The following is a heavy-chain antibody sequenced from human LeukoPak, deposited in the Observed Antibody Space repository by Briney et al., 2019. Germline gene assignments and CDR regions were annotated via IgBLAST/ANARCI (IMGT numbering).Heavy chain of an antibody. D-gene: IGHD5-24*01. CDR3: ARIEMATIYYLDY. CDR2: IYHSGST. J-gene: IGHJ4*02. CDR1: GGSISSGGYY. Sequence: SETLSLTCTVSGGSISSGGYYWSWLRQPPGKGLEWIGYIYHSGSTYYNPSLKSRITISVDRSKNQFSLKLSSVTAADTAVYYCARIEMATIYYLDYWGQGTLGTASS. V-gene: IGHV4-30-2*01.